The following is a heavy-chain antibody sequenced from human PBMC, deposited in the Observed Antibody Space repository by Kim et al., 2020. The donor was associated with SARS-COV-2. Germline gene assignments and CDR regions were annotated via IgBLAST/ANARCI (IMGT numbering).Heavy chain of an antibody. Sequence: SETLSLTCTVSGGSISSYYWSWIRQPAGKGLEWIGRIYTSGSTNYNPSLKSRVTMSVDTSKNQFSLKLSSVTAADTAVYYCARVTGGDYYGSGSYSWFDPWGQRTLVTVSS. D-gene: IGHD3-10*01. CDR1: GGSISSYY. J-gene: IGHJ5*02. CDR3: ARVTGGDYYGSGSYSWFDP. V-gene: IGHV4-4*07. CDR2: IYTSGST.